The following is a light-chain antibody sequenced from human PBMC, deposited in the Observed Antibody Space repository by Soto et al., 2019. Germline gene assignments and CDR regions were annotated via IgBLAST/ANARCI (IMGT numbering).Light chain of an antibody. V-gene: IGKV3-15*01. CDR1: QSVSSS. CDR3: QQYGSSPRT. J-gene: IGKJ1*01. CDR2: GAS. Sequence: EMVMTQSPATLSVSPGERATVPCRASQSVSSSLAWYQQKPGQAPRLLIYGASTRATGIPARFSGSGSGTEFTLTISSLQSEDFAVYYCQQYGSSPRTFGQGTKVDIK.